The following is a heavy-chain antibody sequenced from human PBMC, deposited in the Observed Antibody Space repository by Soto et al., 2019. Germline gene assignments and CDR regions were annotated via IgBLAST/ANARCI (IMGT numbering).Heavy chain of an antibody. CDR3: ARGMAVAGYYYYYYMDV. V-gene: IGHV1-8*01. J-gene: IGHJ6*03. Sequence: GASVKVSCKASGYTFTSYDINWVRQATGQGLEWMGWMNPNSGNTGYAQKFQGRVTMTRNTSISTAYMELSSLRSEDTAVYYCARGMAVAGYYYYYYMDVWGKGTTVTVSS. D-gene: IGHD6-19*01. CDR2: MNPNSGNT. CDR1: GYTFTSYD.